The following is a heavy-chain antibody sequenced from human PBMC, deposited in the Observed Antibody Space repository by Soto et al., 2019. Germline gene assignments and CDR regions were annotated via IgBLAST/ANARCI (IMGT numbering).Heavy chain of an antibody. J-gene: IGHJ4*02. CDR1: GYSFTTYW. CDR2: IDPSDSYT. Sequence: GESLKISCKGSGYSFTTYWISWMRQMPGKGLEWMGKIDPSDSYTNYRPSFQGHVTISADKSISTAYLQWSSLKASDTAMYYCARHLAVVTRGEFDCWGQGTLVTVSS. D-gene: IGHD3-22*01. CDR3: ARHLAVVTRGEFDC. V-gene: IGHV5-10-1*01.